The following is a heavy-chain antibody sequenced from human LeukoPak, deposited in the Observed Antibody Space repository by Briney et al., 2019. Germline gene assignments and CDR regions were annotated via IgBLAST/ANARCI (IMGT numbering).Heavy chain of an antibody. CDR2: VYYSGSA. J-gene: IGHJ4*02. CDR1: GGSISSYY. Sequence: PSETLSLTCTVSGGSISSYYCTWIRQPPGKGLEWIGHVYYSGSANFHPSLKSRVTVSVDRSKNQFSLKLSSVTAADTAVYYCARHDYVWGSYLESPPYFDYWGQGTLVTVSS. V-gene: IGHV4-59*08. CDR3: ARHDYVWGSYLESPPYFDY. D-gene: IGHD3-16*02.